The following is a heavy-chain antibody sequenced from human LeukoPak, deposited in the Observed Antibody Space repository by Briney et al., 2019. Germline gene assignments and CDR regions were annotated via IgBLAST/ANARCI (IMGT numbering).Heavy chain of an antibody. CDR3: AAGTGGGWLLL. J-gene: IGHJ4*02. Sequence: GASVTVSCKASGFTFTSSAIQWVRQARGQRLEWLGWIFVGSGNTNSAQNFQERVTITRDMSTSTAYMELSSLRSEDTAVYYFAAGTGGGWLLLWGQGTLVTVSS. CDR2: IFVGSGNT. CDR1: GFTFTSSA. D-gene: IGHD3-22*01. V-gene: IGHV1-58*02.